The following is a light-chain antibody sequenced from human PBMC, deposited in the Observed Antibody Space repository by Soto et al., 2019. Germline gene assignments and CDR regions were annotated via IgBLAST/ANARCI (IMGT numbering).Light chain of an antibody. CDR3: SSYTSSSTYNYV. CDR2: DVS. V-gene: IGLV2-14*01. Sequence: QSVLTQPASLSGSPGQSITISCTGTSSDVGGYNYVSWYQRHPGKAPKLMIYDVSNRPSGVSNRFSGSKSGNTASLTISGLQAEDESDYYCSSYTSSSTYNYVFGTGTKVTVL. J-gene: IGLJ1*01. CDR1: SSDVGGYNY.